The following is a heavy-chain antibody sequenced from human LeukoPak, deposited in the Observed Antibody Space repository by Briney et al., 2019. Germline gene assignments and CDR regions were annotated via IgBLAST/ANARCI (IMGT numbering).Heavy chain of an antibody. V-gene: IGHV3-30*04. D-gene: IGHD1-26*01. CDR2: ISYDGSNK. CDR1: GFTFSSYA. J-gene: IGHJ6*02. CDR3: ARDLFSGMHDYYYYGMDV. Sequence: GWSLRLSCAASGFTFSSYAMHWVRQAPGKGLEWVAVISYDGSNKYYADSVKGRFTISRDNSKNTLYLQMNSLRAEDTAVYYCARDLFSGMHDYYYYGMDVWGQGTTVTVSS.